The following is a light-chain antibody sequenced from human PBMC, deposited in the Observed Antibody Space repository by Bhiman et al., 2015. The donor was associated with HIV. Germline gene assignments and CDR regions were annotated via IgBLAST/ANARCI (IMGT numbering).Light chain of an antibody. CDR1: NIATKS. V-gene: IGLV3-21*01. Sequence: SYELTQPPSVSVAPGKTATITCGGNNIATKSVHWHQQKPGQAPVLVIYQDNKRPSGIPERFSGSNSGNTATLTISGTQAMDEADYYCQAWDSSTDRYVFGTGTKVTVL. J-gene: IGLJ1*01. CDR2: QDN. CDR3: QAWDSSTDRYV.